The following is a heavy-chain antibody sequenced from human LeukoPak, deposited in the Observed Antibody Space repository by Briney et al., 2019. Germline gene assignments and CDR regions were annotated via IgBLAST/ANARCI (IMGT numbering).Heavy chain of an antibody. CDR1: GYTFTGYY. D-gene: IGHD5-24*01. J-gene: IGHJ5*02. V-gene: IGHV1-2*02. CDR2: INPNSGGT. Sequence: ASVKVSCKASGYTFTGYYMHWVRQAPGQGLEWMGWINPNSGGTNYAQKFQGRVTMTRDTSISTAYMELSRLRSDDTAVYYCAGAERWLQLHWFDPWGQGTLVTVSS. CDR3: AGAERWLQLHWFDP.